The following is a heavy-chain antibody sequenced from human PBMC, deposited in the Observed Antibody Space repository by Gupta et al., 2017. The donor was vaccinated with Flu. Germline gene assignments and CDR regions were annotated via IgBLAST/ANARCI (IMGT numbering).Heavy chain of an antibody. D-gene: IGHD6-13*01. Sequence: EVQLVESGGGLVQPGGSLSLSCAASGFTLSDHYMDWVRQAPGKGLEWVGRIRDKGNSDTTEYAASVEGRFTISRDDSKNSLHLQMNSLKTEDTAGYYCARASKAAGPSSFYGMDVWGQGTTVTVSS. CDR2: IRDKGNSDTT. CDR1: GFTLSDHY. J-gene: IGHJ6*02. CDR3: ARASKAAGPSSFYGMDV. V-gene: IGHV3-72*01.